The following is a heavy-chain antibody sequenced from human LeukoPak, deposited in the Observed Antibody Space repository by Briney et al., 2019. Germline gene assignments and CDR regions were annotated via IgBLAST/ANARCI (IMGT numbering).Heavy chain of an antibody. CDR2: INHSGST. CDR3: ARGSGTPTTHFDY. D-gene: IGHD1-1*01. V-gene: IGHV4-34*01. CDR1: GGSFSGYY. J-gene: IGHJ4*02. Sequence: SETLSLTCAVYGGSFSGYYWSWIRQPPGKGLEWIGEINHSGSTNYNPSLKSRVTISVDTSKNQFSLKLSSVTAADTAVYYCARGSGTPTTHFDYWGQGTLVTVSS.